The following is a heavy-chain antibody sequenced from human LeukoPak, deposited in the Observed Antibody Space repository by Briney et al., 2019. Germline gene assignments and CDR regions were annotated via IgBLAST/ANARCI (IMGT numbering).Heavy chain of an antibody. D-gene: IGHD6-19*01. CDR2: ISYDGSNK. V-gene: IGHV3-30-3*01. J-gene: IGHJ4*02. CDR1: GFTFSSYA. CDR3: ARDQGIAVAGTLGY. Sequence: GGSLRLSCAASGFTFSSYAMHWVRQAPGKGLEWVAVISYDGSNKYYADSVKGRFTISRDNSKNTPYLQMNSLRAEDTAVYYCARDQGIAVAGTLGYWGQGTLVTVSS.